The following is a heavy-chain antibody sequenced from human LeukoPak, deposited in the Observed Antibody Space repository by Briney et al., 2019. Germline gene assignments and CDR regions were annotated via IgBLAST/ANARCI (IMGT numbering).Heavy chain of an antibody. CDR3: VRDFRSADY. CDR2: ICPDGTVT. CDR1: GFTFSSYA. Sequence: GGSLRLSCAASGFTFSSYAMHWVRQIPGKGLVWVSRICPDGTVTNYADSVKGRFTISRDNAKNMVFLQMNSLRADDTAVYYCVRDFRSADYWGQGILVTVSS. J-gene: IGHJ4*02. V-gene: IGHV3-74*01.